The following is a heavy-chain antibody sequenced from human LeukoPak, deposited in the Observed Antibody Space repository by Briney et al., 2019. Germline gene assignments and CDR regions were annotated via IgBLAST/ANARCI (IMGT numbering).Heavy chain of an antibody. D-gene: IGHD3-22*01. J-gene: IGHJ5*01. CDR2: ISAYNGYA. CDR3: ARNDSSAYDS. Sequence: ASVKVSCKASGYTFTSYGISWVRQAPGQGLEWMGWISAYNGYAKYAQNVQGRVTMTTDTSTSTAYIDLRTLRSDDTPVYYCARNDSSAYDSSGHGTLVSASS. V-gene: IGHV1-18*01. CDR1: GYTFTSYG.